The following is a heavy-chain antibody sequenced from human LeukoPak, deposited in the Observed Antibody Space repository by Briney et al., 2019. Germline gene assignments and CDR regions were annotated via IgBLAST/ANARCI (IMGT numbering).Heavy chain of an antibody. CDR1: GYTFTSYG. D-gene: IGHD3-22*01. J-gene: IGHJ4*02. Sequence: ASVKVSCKASGYTFTSYGISWVRQAPGQGLEWMGWISAYNGNTNYAQKLQGRVTMTTDTPTSTAYMELRSLRSDDTAVYYCARDLYYDSSGYLSLSDYWGQGTLVTVSS. CDR3: ARDLYYDSSGYLSLSDY. V-gene: IGHV1-18*01. CDR2: ISAYNGNT.